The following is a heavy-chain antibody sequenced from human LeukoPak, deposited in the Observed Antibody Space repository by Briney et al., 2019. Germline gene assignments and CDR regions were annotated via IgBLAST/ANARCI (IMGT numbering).Heavy chain of an antibody. CDR3: AREMIVATIRPFDY. J-gene: IGHJ4*02. CDR2: IKQDGSEK. D-gene: IGHD5-12*01. V-gene: IGHV3-7*01. Sequence: GGSLRLSCAASGFTFSSYSMNWVRQAPGKGLEWVANIKQDGSEKYYVDSVKGRFTISRDNAKNSLYLQMNSLRAEDTAVYYCAREMIVATIRPFDYWGQGTLVTVSS. CDR1: GFTFSSYS.